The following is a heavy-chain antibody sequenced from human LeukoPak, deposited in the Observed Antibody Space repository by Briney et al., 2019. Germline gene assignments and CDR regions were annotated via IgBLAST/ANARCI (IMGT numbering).Heavy chain of an antibody. D-gene: IGHD6-6*01. CDR3: ARARPFNWFDP. CDR2: INHSGST. Sequence: PSETLSLTCTVSGGSISSYYWSWIRQPPGKGLEWIGEINHSGSTNYNPSLKSRVTISVDTSKNQSSLKLSSVTAADTAVYYCARARPFNWFDPWGQGTLVTVSS. V-gene: IGHV4-34*01. CDR1: GGSISSYY. J-gene: IGHJ5*02.